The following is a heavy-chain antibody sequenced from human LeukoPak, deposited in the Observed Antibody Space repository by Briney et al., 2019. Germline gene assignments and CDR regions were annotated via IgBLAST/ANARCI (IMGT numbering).Heavy chain of an antibody. CDR2: ISTSGGTT. V-gene: IGHV3-48*03. CDR1: GFTFSSSE. CDR3: ARVRGYYYMDV. D-gene: IGHD3-10*01. Sequence: PGGSLRLSCAGSGFTFSSSEMSWVRQAQGKGLEWVSYISTSGGTTYYADSVKGRFTISRDIAENSLYLQMNSLRGEDTAVYYCARVRGYYYMDVWGKGTTVTVSS. J-gene: IGHJ6*03.